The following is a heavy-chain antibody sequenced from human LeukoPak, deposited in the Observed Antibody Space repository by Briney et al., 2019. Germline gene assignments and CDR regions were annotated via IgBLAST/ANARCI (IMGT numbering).Heavy chain of an antibody. D-gene: IGHD6-13*01. CDR3: ARVGSSSWSVYYYYYMDV. CDR2: IYYSGST. J-gene: IGHJ6*03. Sequence: SETLSLTCTVSGGSISSYYWSWIRQPPGKGLEWIGYIYYSGSTNYKPSLKSRVTISVDTSKNQFSLKLSSVTAADTAVYYCARVGSSSWSVYYYYYMDVWGKGTTVTISS. CDR1: GGSISSYY. V-gene: IGHV4-59*01.